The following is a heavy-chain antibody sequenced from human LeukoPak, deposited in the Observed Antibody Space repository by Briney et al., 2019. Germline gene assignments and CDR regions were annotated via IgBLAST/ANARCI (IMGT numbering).Heavy chain of an antibody. V-gene: IGHV4-59*08. CDR3: ARTFPGSASETNWFDP. Sequence: SETLSLTCTVSGGSISSYYWSWIRQPPGKGLEWIGYIYYSGSTNYGPSLKSRVTISVDTSKNQFSLKLSSVTAADTAVYYCARTFPGSASETNWFDPWGQGTLVTVSS. D-gene: IGHD2-2*01. J-gene: IGHJ5*02. CDR2: IYYSGST. CDR1: GGSISSYY.